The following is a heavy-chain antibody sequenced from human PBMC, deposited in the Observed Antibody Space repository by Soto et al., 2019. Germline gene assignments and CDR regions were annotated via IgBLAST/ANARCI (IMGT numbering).Heavy chain of an antibody. CDR3: ARLQYAVVTALDI. D-gene: IGHD2-15*01. Sequence: SETLSLTCSVSGVSIGSHCWSWIRQAPGKGPELVGYIYHTVNTKYNPALKGRVTISMDTSKNQLSLQLSSVTAADTAVYYCARLQYAVVTALDIWGQGTMVTVSS. CDR2: IYHTVNT. CDR1: GVSIGSHC. J-gene: IGHJ3*02. V-gene: IGHV4-59*11.